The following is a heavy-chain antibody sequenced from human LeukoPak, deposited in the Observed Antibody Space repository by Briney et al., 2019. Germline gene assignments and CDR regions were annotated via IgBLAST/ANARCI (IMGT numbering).Heavy chain of an antibody. CDR1: GGSFSGYY. Sequence: SETLSLTCAVYGGSFSGYYWSWIRQPPGKGLEWIGEINHSGSTNYNPSLKSRVTISVDTSKNQFSLKLSSVTAADTAVYYCARAKTVEYSSSSYKYYFDYWGQGTLVTVSS. V-gene: IGHV4-34*01. CDR2: INHSGST. CDR3: ARAKTVEYSSSSYKYYFDY. J-gene: IGHJ4*02. D-gene: IGHD6-6*01.